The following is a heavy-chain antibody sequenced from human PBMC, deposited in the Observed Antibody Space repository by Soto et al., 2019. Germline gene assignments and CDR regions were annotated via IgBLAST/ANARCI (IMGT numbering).Heavy chain of an antibody. Sequence: ETLSLTCDVSRYSINNNNWWSWVRQPPGGGLEWIGELHHGGSTNYNPSLESRATFSVDISRNQFFLKLSSVTAADTAVYYCTKNSAYALDYWGQGTLVTVSS. CDR1: RYSINNNNW. D-gene: IGHD5-12*01. CDR2: LHHGGST. V-gene: IGHV4-4*02. CDR3: TKNSAYALDY. J-gene: IGHJ4*02.